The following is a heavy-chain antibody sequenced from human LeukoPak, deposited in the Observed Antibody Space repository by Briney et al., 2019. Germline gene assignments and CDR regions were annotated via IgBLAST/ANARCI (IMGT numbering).Heavy chain of an antibody. CDR3: ARHRIVVVVPAAIGWHFYY. Sequence: SETLSLTCTVSGGSISSSSYYWGWIRQPPGKGLEWFGSICYSGSTYYNPSLKVRVTISVDTSKNQFSLMLSSVTAADTAVYYCARHRIVVVVPAAIGWHFYYWGQGTLVTVSS. V-gene: IGHV4-39*01. CDR1: GGSISSSSYY. J-gene: IGHJ4*02. CDR2: ICYSGST. D-gene: IGHD2-2*01.